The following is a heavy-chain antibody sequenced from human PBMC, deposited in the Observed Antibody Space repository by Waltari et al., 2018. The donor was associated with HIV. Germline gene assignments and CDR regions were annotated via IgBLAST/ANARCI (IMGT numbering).Heavy chain of an antibody. D-gene: IGHD6-19*01. Sequence: QVQLQESGPGLVKPSETLSPPCSVSGYSISSGYYWGWLRQPPGKGLEWIGNIYHSGSSYYHPSLESRVTISVDTSKNQFSLKVSSMTAADTALYYCATIRAVAGSYYFDSWGQGILVTVSS. CDR2: IYHSGSS. J-gene: IGHJ4*02. V-gene: IGHV4-38-2*02. CDR3: ATIRAVAGSYYFDS. CDR1: GYSISSGYY.